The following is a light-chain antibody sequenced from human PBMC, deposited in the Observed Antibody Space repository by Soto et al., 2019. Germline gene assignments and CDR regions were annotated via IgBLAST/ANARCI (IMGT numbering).Light chain of an antibody. V-gene: IGKV1-5*03. Sequence: DIQMTQSPSTLSSSVVDRATITCRASQTLSSWLAWYQQKPGKAPNLLTYRVSRLESGVPSMFSGSGSGTDFNLTISSLQPDDFATYDCQQYGGYSWTFGQGTQVESK. CDR3: QQYGGYSWT. CDR2: RVS. J-gene: IGKJ1*01. CDR1: QTLSSW.